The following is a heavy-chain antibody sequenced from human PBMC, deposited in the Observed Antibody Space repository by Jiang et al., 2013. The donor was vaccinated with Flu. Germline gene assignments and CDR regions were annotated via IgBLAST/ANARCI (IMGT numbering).Heavy chain of an antibody. V-gene: IGHV2-26*01. D-gene: IGHD2-21*02. CDR3: ARIVYGCAGDCYYYFDF. J-gene: IGHJ4*02. CDR2: IFSNDEK. CDR1: ALSVNNAKMG. Sequence: KPTQTLTLTCTVSALSVNNAKMGVSWIRQPPGKALEWLAHIFSNDEKSFSTSLKSRLTISMDTSKSQVVLTMTNMDPVDTATYYCARIVYGCAGDCYYYFDFWGQGTLVTVSS.